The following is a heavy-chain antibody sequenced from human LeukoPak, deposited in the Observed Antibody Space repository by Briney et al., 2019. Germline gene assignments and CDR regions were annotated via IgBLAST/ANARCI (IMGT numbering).Heavy chain of an antibody. CDR3: ARSLRYCSSTSCYTLDY. V-gene: IGHV1-2*02. Sequence: GASVKVSCKASGYTFTGYYMHWVRQAPGQGLEWMGWINPNSGGTNYAQKFQGRVTMTRDTSISTAYMELSRLRSDDTAVYYCARSLRYCSSTSCYTLDYWGQGTLVTVSS. J-gene: IGHJ4*02. D-gene: IGHD2-2*02. CDR2: INPNSGGT. CDR1: GYTFTGYY.